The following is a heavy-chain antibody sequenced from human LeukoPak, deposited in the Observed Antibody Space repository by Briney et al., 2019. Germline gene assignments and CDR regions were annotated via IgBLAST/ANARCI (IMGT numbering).Heavy chain of an antibody. V-gene: IGHV3-7*04. J-gene: IGHJ4*02. Sequence: GGSLRLSCAASGFTFSSYWMSWVRQAPGKGLEWVANIKQDGSEKYYVDSVKGRFTISRDNAKNSLYLQMNSLRAEDTAVFYCARGGKCNTSPGGEMDYWGQGALVTVSS. CDR1: GFTFSSYW. CDR3: ARGGKCNTSPGGEMDY. CDR2: IKQDGSEK. D-gene: IGHD4-17*01.